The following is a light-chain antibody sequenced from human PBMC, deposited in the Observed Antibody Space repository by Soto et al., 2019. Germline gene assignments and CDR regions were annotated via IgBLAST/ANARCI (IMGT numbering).Light chain of an antibody. CDR3: QQYNSYSGT. Sequence: DIKMTQSPSTLSASVGDRVTITCRASQSISSWSAWYQQKPGKAPKLLIYDASSLESGVPSRFSGSGSGTEFTLTISSLQPDDFATYYCQQYNSYSGTFGQGTKVDIK. CDR1: QSISSW. V-gene: IGKV1-5*01. CDR2: DAS. J-gene: IGKJ1*01.